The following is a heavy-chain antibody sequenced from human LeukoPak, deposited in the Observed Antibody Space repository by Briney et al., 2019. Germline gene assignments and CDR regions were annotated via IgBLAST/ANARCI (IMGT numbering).Heavy chain of an antibody. CDR2: INPNSGGT. J-gene: IGHJ4*02. Sequence: ASVKVSCKASGYTFTGYYMHWVRQAPGQGLEWMGWINPNSGGTNYAQKFQGRVTMTRDTSISTAYMELSRLRSEDTAVYYCARAPSYCSSTSCYVGGFDYWGQGTLVTVSS. CDR3: ARAPSYCSSTSCYVGGFDY. CDR1: GYTFTGYY. V-gene: IGHV1-2*02. D-gene: IGHD2-2*01.